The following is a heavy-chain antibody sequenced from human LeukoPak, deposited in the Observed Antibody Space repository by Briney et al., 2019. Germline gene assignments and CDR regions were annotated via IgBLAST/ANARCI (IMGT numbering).Heavy chain of an antibody. J-gene: IGHJ4*02. CDR3: AKVSVLNYYDSSGYYYPYPFDY. V-gene: IGHV3-7*03. D-gene: IGHD3-22*01. CDR1: GFTFSSYT. CDR2: IKQDGSEK. Sequence: TGGSLRLSCAASGFTFSSYTMYWVRQAPGKGLEWVANIKQDGSEKYYVDSVKGRFTISRDNAKNSLYLQMNSLRAEDTAVYYCAKVSVLNYYDSSGYYYPYPFDYWGQGTLVTVSS.